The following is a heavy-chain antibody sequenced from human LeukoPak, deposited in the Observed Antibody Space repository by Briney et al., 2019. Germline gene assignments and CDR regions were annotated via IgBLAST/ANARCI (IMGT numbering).Heavy chain of an antibody. Sequence: GGSLRLSCAASGFTFSSYSMNWVRQAPGKGLEWVSSISSSSSYIYYADSVKGRFTISRDNAKNSLYLQMNSLRAEDTAVYYCAKVSVLWFGELLFFDYWGQGTLVTVSS. CDR2: ISSSSSYI. CDR3: AKVSVLWFGELLFFDY. D-gene: IGHD3-10*01. J-gene: IGHJ4*02. V-gene: IGHV3-21*04. CDR1: GFTFSSYS.